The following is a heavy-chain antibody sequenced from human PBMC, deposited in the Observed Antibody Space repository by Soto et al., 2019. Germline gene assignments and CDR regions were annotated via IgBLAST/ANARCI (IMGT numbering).Heavy chain of an antibody. V-gene: IGHV3-23*01. D-gene: IGHD1-1*01. CDR3: AKDKPGTTSFDY. Sequence: LRLSCAASGFTISSNAMYWVRQAPGKGLEWVSAISDRGATTHYADSVKGRFTISRDTSKNTLYLQLNTLRADDTAVYYCAKDKPGTTSFDYWGQGTLVPVSS. J-gene: IGHJ4*02. CDR1: GFTISSNA. CDR2: ISDRGATT.